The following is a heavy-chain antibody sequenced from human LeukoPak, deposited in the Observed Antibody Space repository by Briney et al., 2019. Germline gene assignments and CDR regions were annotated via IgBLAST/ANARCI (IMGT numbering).Heavy chain of an antibody. Sequence: PGGSLRLSCAASGFPFDDYAMHWVRQTPGKGLEWVSFISGDGGSTYYADSVKGRFTISRDNSKNSLYLQMNSLRAEDTAVYYCASDRFYFGVWGQGTLVTVSS. CDR2: ISGDGGST. CDR1: GFPFDDYA. CDR3: ASDRFYFGV. J-gene: IGHJ4*02. V-gene: IGHV3-43*02. D-gene: IGHD3-16*01.